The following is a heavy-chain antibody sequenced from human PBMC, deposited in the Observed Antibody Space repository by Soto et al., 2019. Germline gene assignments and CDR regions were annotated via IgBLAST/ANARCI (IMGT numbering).Heavy chain of an antibody. Sequence: PSETLSLTCTVSGGSITSSSYYWGWIRQPPGQGLEWIGSIHYSGSTYYNPSLKSRVTMSVDTSKNQFSLRLSSVTAADTAVYYCVRPGVTTVRGLDCWGQGTLVTVSS. CDR3: VRPGVTTVRGLDC. D-gene: IGHD3-10*01. CDR1: GGSITSSSYY. J-gene: IGHJ4*02. CDR2: IHYSGST. V-gene: IGHV4-39*01.